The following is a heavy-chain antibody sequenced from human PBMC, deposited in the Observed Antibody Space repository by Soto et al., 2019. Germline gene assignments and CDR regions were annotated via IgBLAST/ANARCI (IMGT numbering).Heavy chain of an antibody. V-gene: IGHV3-53*04. D-gene: IGHD7-27*01. CDR3: ATWGSGSHYLDH. CDR2: IHTGGLK. Sequence: EVQVVQSGGGLVQPGGSLRLSCAASGFSVASTSMTWVRQAPGRGLRWVSMIHTGGLKHFADFVKGRFSLSRDTSTNALYLAMNSLRPDETAVYYCATWGSGSHYLDHWGQGSLVTVSS. CDR1: GFSVASTS. J-gene: IGHJ4*02.